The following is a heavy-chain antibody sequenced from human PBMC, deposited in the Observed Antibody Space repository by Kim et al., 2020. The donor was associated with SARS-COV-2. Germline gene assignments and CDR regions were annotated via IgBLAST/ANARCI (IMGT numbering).Heavy chain of an antibody. V-gene: IGHV3-48*02. Sequence: YADFVKVRFAISRDNAKSSVCLQMSSLRDEYTAVYCCARDLLGCELLGFDYWGQGTLVTVSS. CDR3: ARDLLGCELLGFDY. D-gene: IGHD1-26*01. J-gene: IGHJ4*02.